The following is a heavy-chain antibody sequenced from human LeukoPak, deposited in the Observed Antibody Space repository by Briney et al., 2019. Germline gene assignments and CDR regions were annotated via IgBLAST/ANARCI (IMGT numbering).Heavy chain of an antibody. V-gene: IGHV5-10-1*01. CDR3: VRQPPGVYDTTQNWFDP. D-gene: IGHD3-22*01. CDR2: IAPSDSYT. Sequence: GESLKISCKGSGYSFPSYWITWVRQVPGKGLEWMGRIAPSDSYTNYNPSFEGHVTMSVEKSITTVYLQWSCLKASDTAMYYCVRQPPGVYDTTQNWFDPWGQGTLVTVSS. CDR1: GYSFPSYW. J-gene: IGHJ5*02.